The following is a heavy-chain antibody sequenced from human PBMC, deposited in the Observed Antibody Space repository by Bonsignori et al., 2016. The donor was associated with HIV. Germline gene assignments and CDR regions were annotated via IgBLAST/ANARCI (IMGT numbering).Heavy chain of an antibody. V-gene: IGHV1-2*02. J-gene: IGHJ4*02. D-gene: IGHD3-10*01. Sequence: WMRQAPGQGLEWMGWINPNSGGTNYAQKFQGRVTMTRDTSISTAYMELSRLRSDDTAVYYCARDKYYYGSGIIDYWGQGTLVTVSS. CDR2: INPNSGGT. CDR3: ARDKYYYGSGIIDY.